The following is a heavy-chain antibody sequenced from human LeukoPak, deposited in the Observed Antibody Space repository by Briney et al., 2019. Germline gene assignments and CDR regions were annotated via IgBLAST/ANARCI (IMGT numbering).Heavy chain of an antibody. J-gene: IGHJ3*02. D-gene: IGHD2-2*01. CDR2: INPSGGST. V-gene: IGHV1-46*01. CDR3: ARDQLSNVAFDI. CDR1: GYTFTSYY. Sequence: ASVKVSCKASGYTFTSYYMHWVRQAPGQGLEWMGIINPSGGSTSYAQKFQGRVTMTRDMSTSTVYMELSSLRSEDTAVYYCARDQLSNVAFDIWGQGTMVTVSS.